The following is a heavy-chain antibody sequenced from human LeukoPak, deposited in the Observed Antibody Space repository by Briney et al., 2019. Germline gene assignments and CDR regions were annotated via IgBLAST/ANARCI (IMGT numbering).Heavy chain of an antibody. J-gene: IGHJ6*02. Sequence: GASVKVSCKASGGTFSSYAISWVRQAPGQGLEWMGVIIPIFGTANYAQKFQGRVTITADESTSTAYMELTSLRSGDTAVYYCARDRSIAVAGDYYYGMDVWGQGTTVTVSS. CDR2: IIPIFGTA. CDR1: GGTFSSYA. V-gene: IGHV1-69*13. CDR3: ARDRSIAVAGDYYYGMDV. D-gene: IGHD6-19*01.